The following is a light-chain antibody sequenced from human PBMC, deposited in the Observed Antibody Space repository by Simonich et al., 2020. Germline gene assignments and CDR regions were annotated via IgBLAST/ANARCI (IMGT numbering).Light chain of an antibody. V-gene: IGKV4-1*01. CDR3: QQYYSTPIT. CDR2: LAS. J-gene: IGKJ5*01. Sequence: DIVMTQSPDSLAVSLGERATINCNSSQSVLYSSNNKNYLTWYQQKPGQPPKLLIYLASTRESGVPVRFSGSGSGTDFTLTISSLQAEDVAVYYCQQYYSTPITFGQGTRLEIK. CDR1: QSVLYSSNNKNY.